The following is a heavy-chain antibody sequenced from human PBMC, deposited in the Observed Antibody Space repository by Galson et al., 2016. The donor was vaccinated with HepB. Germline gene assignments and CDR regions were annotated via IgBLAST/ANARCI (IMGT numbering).Heavy chain of an antibody. CDR3: ARVPLYNYGMDV. Sequence: SETLSLTCTVSGGSISSTNWWSWIRQPPGKGLEWIGEMYHSGGTYYNPSLKSRVSISVHKSKNQLSLNLSSVTAADTAVYYCARVPLYNYGMDVWGQGTTVTVAS. CDR1: GGSISSTNW. CDR2: MYHSGGT. J-gene: IGHJ6*02. V-gene: IGHV4-4*02.